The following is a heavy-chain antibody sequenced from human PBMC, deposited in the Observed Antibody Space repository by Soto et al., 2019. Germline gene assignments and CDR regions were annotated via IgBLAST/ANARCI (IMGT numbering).Heavy chain of an antibody. J-gene: IGHJ6*02. CDR3: AHMSKDDRDRSIYGLDV. CDR1: GFSLHTSGVG. CDR2: IYWDHEK. D-gene: IGHD2-21*02. V-gene: IGHV2-5*02. Sequence: QITLKESGPTLVKPTQTLTLTCTFSGFSLHTSGVGVGWIRQPPGKALEWLALIYWDHEKRYSPSLRSRLTITKXTSKNQVVLALTTVDPVDTATYFCAHMSKDDRDRSIYGLDVWGPWATVTVSS.